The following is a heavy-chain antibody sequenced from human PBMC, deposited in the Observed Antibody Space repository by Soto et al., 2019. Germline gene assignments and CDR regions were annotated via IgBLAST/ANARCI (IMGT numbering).Heavy chain of an antibody. CDR3: AHKRYGDYPLDY. CDR1: GFSLSTSGVG. V-gene: IGHV2-5*02. CDR2: IYWDDYK. D-gene: IGHD4-17*01. Sequence: KESGPTLVKPTQTLTLTCTFSGFSLSTSGVGVGWIRQPPGKALEWLAVIYWDDYKHYSPSLKSRLTITKDTSKNQVVLTMTNIDPVHTATSYCAHKRYGDYPLDYWGQGTLLTVSS. J-gene: IGHJ4*02.